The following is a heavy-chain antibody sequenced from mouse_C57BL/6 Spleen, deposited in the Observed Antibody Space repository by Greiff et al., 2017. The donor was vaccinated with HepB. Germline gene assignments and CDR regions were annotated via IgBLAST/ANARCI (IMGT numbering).Heavy chain of an antibody. D-gene: IGHD1-1*01. Sequence: LQESRAELVKPGASVKISCKASGYAFSSYWMNWVKQRPGKGLEWIGQIYPGDGDTNYNGKFKGKATLTADKSSSTAYMQLSSLTSEDSAVYFCARRWVYYGSSYWYFDVWGTGTTVTVSS. J-gene: IGHJ1*03. V-gene: IGHV1-80*01. CDR2: IYPGDGDT. CDR1: GYAFSSYW. CDR3: ARRWVYYGSSYWYFDV.